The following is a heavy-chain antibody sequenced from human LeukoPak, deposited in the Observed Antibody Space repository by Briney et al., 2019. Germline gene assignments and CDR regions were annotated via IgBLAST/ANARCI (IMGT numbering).Heavy chain of an antibody. J-gene: IGHJ4*02. V-gene: IGHV3-7*01. CDR2: IKQDGSEK. CDR3: ARVARVGGQQLVRADY. D-gene: IGHD6-13*01. CDR1: GFTLSSYS. Sequence: PGGSLRLSCAASGFTLSSYSMNWVRQAPGKGLEWVANIKQDGSEKYYVDSAKGRFTISRDNAKNSLYLQMNSLRAEDTAVYYCARVARVGGQQLVRADYWGQGTLVTVSS.